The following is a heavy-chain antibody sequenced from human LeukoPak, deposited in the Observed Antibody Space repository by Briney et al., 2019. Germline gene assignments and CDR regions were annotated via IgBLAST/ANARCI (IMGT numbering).Heavy chain of an antibody. D-gene: IGHD3-10*01. V-gene: IGHV3-72*01. CDR3: ARLFGSGTYYNGDY. Sequence: GGSLRLSCAASGFIFSDHYMDWVRQAPGKGLEWVGRTRNKAYSYTTDYAASVTGRFTISRDDSKNSLYLQMNSLKTEDTAVYYCARLFGSGTYYNGDYWGQGTLVTVSS. CDR1: GFIFSDHY. CDR2: TRNKAYSYTT. J-gene: IGHJ4*02.